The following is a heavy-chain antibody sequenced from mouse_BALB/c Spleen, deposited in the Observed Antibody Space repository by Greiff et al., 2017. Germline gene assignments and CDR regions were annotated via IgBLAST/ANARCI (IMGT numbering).Heavy chain of an antibody. Sequence: EVQLQESGAELVRSGASVKLSCTASGFNIKDYYMHWVKQRPEQGLEWIGWIDPENGDTEYAPKFQGKATMTADTSSNTAYLQLSSLTSEDTAVYYCNAYRYDELLAMDYWGQGTSVTVSS. CDR3: NAYRYDELLAMDY. D-gene: IGHD2-14*01. CDR1: GFNIKDYY. V-gene: IGHV14-4*02. J-gene: IGHJ4*01. CDR2: IDPENGDT.